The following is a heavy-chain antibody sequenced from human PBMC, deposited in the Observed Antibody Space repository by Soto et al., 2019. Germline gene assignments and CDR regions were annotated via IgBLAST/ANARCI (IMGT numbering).Heavy chain of an antibody. D-gene: IGHD3-22*01. CDR3: ARDLGYYDSSGYFDY. Sequence: PGGSLRLSCAASGFTFSSYSMNWVRQAPGKGLEWVSSISSSSSYIYYADSVKGRFTISRDNAKNSLYLQMNSLRAEDTAVYCCARDLGYYDSSGYFDYWGQGTLVTVSS. CDR2: ISSSSSYI. CDR1: GFTFSSYS. V-gene: IGHV3-21*01. J-gene: IGHJ4*02.